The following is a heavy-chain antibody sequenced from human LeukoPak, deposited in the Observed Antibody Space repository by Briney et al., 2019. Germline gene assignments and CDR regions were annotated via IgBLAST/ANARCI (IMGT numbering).Heavy chain of an antibody. V-gene: IGHV1-46*01. CDR2: INPSGGST. Sequence: ASVKVSCKASGYTFTSYYMHWVRQAPGQGLEWMGIINPSGGSTSYAQKFQGRVTMTRDTSTSTVYMELSSLRSEDTAVYYCASAPYYYDSISGAFDIWGQGTMVTVSS. CDR1: GYTFTSYY. D-gene: IGHD3-22*01. J-gene: IGHJ3*02. CDR3: ASAPYYYDSISGAFDI.